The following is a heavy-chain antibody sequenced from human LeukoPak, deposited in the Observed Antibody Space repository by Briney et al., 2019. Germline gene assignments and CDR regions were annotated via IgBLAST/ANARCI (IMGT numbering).Heavy chain of an antibody. CDR1: GFTFSSYG. D-gene: IGHD6-13*01. J-gene: IGHJ4*02. CDR3: AKDRYSSSRNIDY. Sequence: GGSLRLSCAASGFTFSSYGMHWVRQAPGKGLEWVAFIRYDGSNKYYADSVKGRFTISRDNSKNTLYLQMNSLRAEETAVYYCAKDRYSSSRNIDYWGQGTLVTVSS. V-gene: IGHV3-30*02. CDR2: IRYDGSNK.